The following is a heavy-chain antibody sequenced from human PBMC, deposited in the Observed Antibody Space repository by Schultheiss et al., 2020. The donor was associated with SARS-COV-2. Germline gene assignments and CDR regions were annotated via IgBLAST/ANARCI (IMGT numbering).Heavy chain of an antibody. Sequence: ASVKVSCKASGYTFTGYYMHWVRQAPGQGLEWMGRINPNSGGTNYAQKFQGRVTMTRDTSISTAYMELSRLRSDDTAVYYCARDPAYYDFWSGTKTGVDYWGQGTLVTVSS. CDR2: INPNSGGT. CDR3: ARDPAYYDFWSGTKTGVDY. CDR1: GYTFTGYY. J-gene: IGHJ4*02. V-gene: IGHV1-2*06. D-gene: IGHD3-3*01.